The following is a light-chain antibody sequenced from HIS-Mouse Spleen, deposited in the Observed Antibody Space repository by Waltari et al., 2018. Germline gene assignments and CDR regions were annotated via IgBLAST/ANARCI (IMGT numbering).Light chain of an antibody. CDR2: DVS. J-gene: IGLJ2*01. Sequence: QSALTQPASVSGSPGQSITISCTGTSSDVGSYNLVSWYQQHPGKAPKLMIYDVSNLPSGVSNRFSGSKSGNTASLTISGLQAEDEADYYCSSYTSSSFNVVFGGGTKLTVL. V-gene: IGLV2-14*02. CDR3: SSYTSSSFNVV. CDR1: SSDVGSYNL.